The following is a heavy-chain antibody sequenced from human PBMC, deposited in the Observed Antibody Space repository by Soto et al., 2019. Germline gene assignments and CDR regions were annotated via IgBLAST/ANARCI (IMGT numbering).Heavy chain of an antibody. D-gene: IGHD4-17*01. CDR2: ISAYNGNT. V-gene: IGHV1-18*01. CDR1: GYTFTSYG. Sequence: QVQLVQSGAEVKKPGASVEVSCKASGYTFTSYGISWVRQDPGQGLEWMGWISAYNGNTNYAQKLQGRVTMTTDTSTSTAYMELRSLRSDDTAVYYCARAAGDYGAGYYYGMDVWGQGTTVTVSS. CDR3: ARAAGDYGAGYYYGMDV. J-gene: IGHJ6*02.